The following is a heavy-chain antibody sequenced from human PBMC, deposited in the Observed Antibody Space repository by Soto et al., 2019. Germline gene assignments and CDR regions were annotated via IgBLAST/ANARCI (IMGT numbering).Heavy chain of an antibody. J-gene: IGHJ6*02. CDR3: AREGIAAANGGFWYYYYGMDV. CDR2: INHSGST. D-gene: IGHD6-13*01. Sequence: PSETLSLTCAVYGVSFSGYYWSLLRQPQGKGLEWIGEINHSGSTNYNPSLKSRVTISVDTSKNQFSLKLSSVTAADTAVYYCAREGIAAANGGFWYYYYGMDVWGQGTTVTVSS. CDR1: GVSFSGYY. V-gene: IGHV4-34*01.